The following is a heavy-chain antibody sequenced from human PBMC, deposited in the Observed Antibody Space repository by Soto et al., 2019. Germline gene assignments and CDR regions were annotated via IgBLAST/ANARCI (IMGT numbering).Heavy chain of an antibody. Sequence: SETLSVTWTVFGGSISSGGDYWIWNSQPPGKGLEWIGYIYYSGSTYYNPSLKSRVTISVDTSKNQFSLKLSSVTAADTAVYYCARDMTLLWFGEREHWFDPWGQGTLVTVSS. V-gene: IGHV4-30-4*01. CDR3: ARDMTLLWFGEREHWFDP. J-gene: IGHJ5*02. D-gene: IGHD3-10*01. CDR2: IYYSGST. CDR1: GGSISSGGDY.